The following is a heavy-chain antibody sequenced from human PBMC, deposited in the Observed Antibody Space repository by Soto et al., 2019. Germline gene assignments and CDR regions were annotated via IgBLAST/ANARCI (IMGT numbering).Heavy chain of an antibody. CDR3: SRRAPEGFDP. CDR2: INSSGST. Sequence: PSETLSLTCTVSGGSFGSSAYYWGWIRRAPGKGLEWIGSINSSGSTFSNPSLKSRVTLSVDTSKNQFSLKLTSVTAADTALYYCSRRAPEGFDPWGQGTLVTGSS. J-gene: IGHJ5*02. V-gene: IGHV4-39*01. CDR1: GGSFGSSAYY.